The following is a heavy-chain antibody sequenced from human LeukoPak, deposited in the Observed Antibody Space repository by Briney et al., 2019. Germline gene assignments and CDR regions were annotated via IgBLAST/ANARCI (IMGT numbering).Heavy chain of an antibody. CDR2: ISYDGSSK. CDR3: ASETGSGSYLYYYYGMDV. D-gene: IGHD1-26*01. Sequence: GGSLRLSCAASGFTFSNYAILWVRQAPGKGLEWVAVISYDGSSKNFADSVKGRFTISRDNAKNSLYLQMNSLRAEDTAVYYCASETGSGSYLYYYYGMDVWGQGTTVTVSS. V-gene: IGHV3-30-3*01. CDR1: GFTFSNYA. J-gene: IGHJ6*02.